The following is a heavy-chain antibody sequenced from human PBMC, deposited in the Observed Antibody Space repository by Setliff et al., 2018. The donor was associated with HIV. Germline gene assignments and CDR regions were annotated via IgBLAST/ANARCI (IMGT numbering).Heavy chain of an antibody. CDR3: AKGIEMATIMSAFDI. CDR1: GFIFSNYW. J-gene: IGHJ3*02. Sequence: GGSLRLSCAASGFIFSNYWMSWVRQAPGKGLEWVTNIKQDGSEKYYVDSVRGRISISRDNAKNSLYLHMNNLRAEDTAVYYCAKGIEMATIMSAFDIWGQGTMVTVSS. D-gene: IGHD5-12*01. V-gene: IGHV3-7*01. CDR2: IKQDGSEK.